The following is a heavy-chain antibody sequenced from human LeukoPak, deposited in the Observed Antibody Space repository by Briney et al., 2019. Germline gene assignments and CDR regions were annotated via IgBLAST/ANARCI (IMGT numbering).Heavy chain of an antibody. CDR1: GFTFSRYW. CDR3: ARERYDYGGNSGYYYMDV. J-gene: IGHJ6*03. D-gene: IGHD4-23*01. Sequence: GGSLRLSCAASGFTFSRYWMSWVRQAPGKGLEWVAVISYDGSNKYYADSVKGRFTISRDNSKNTLYLQMNSLRAEDTAVYYCARERYDYGGNSGYYYMDVWGKGTTVTVSS. V-gene: IGHV3-30-3*01. CDR2: ISYDGSNK.